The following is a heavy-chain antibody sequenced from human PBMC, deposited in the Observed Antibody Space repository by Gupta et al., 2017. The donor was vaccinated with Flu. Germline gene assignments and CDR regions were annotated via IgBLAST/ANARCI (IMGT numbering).Heavy chain of an antibody. CDR1: GGSINNNDYY. CDR2: ISYSGNT. D-gene: IGHD6-6*01. V-gene: IGHV4-39*01. CDR3: ARPRLVPYWYLDL. J-gene: IGHJ2*01. Sequence: QLQLQESGPGLVKPSETLSLTCTVSGGSINNNDYYWGWIRQPPGRRLEGIGNISYSGNTLDNLALRSRVTISVDTSKNQFALKLKSAKDTDTDIYYCARPRLVPYWYLDLWGRGTQVIVSS.